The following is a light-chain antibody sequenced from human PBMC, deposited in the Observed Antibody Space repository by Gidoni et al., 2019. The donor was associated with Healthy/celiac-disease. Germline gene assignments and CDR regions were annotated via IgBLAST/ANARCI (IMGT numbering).Light chain of an antibody. CDR1: SSDVGGYNY. V-gene: IGLV2-8*01. J-gene: IGLJ3*02. Sequence: QSALTQPPSAPASPGQSVTISCTGTSSDVGGYNYVSWYQQHPGKAPKLMIYEVSKRPSGVPDRFSGSKSGNTASLTVSGLQAEDEADYYCSSYAGSNNFGVFGGGTKLTVL. CDR2: EVS. CDR3: SSYAGSNNFGV.